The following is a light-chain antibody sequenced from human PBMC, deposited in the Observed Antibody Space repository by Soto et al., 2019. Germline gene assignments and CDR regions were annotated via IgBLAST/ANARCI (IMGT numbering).Light chain of an antibody. CDR3: AAWDDNLNCYV. CDR1: SSNIGSNT. J-gene: IGLJ1*01. CDR2: SNN. Sequence: QSVLTQPPSASGTPGQRVTISCSGSSSNIGSNTVNWYQQLPGTAPKLLIYSNNQRPSGVPDRFSGSKSGTSASLAISGLQSEDEADYYCAAWDDNLNCYVFGTGTKLTVL. V-gene: IGLV1-44*01.